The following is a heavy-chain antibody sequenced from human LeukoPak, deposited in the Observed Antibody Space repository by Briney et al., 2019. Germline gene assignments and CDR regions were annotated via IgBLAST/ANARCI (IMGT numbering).Heavy chain of an antibody. Sequence: SETRSLTCAVYGGRHGNFYWSWLRQTIRKGLEWIGEIIHNGGTNYNPSLKSRVTISLDTFKSQFSLRLTSVNAADTAMYYCAPIFGDSSDFASWGQGTLVTVSS. CDR1: GGRHGNFY. CDR3: APIFGDSSDFAS. CDR2: IIHNGGT. J-gene: IGHJ4*01. D-gene: IGHD2-21*02. V-gene: IGHV4-34*08.